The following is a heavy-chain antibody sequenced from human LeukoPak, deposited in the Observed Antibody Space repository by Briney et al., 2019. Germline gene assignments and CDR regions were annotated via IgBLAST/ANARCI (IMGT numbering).Heavy chain of an antibody. CDR1: GYTFTSYA. D-gene: IGHD5-18*01. J-gene: IGHJ4*02. CDR3: ARDNFVGGYSYGCDY. Sequence: GASVKVSCKASGYTFTSYAMHWVRQAPGQRLEWMGWINAGNGNTKYSQKFQGRVTITRDTSASTAYMELSSLRSEDTAVYYCARDNFVGGYSYGCDYWGQGTLVTVSS. CDR2: INAGNGNT. V-gene: IGHV1-3*01.